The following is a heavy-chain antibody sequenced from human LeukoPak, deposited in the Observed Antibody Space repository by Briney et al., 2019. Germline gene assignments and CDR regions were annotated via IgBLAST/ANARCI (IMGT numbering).Heavy chain of an antibody. J-gene: IGHJ4*02. CDR2: INHSGST. V-gene: IGHV4-34*01. CDR3: AREPMIVVTGGDYFDY. Sequence: SETLSLTCAVSGGSFSGYSWSWIRQPPGKGLEWIGEINHSGSTNYNPSLKSRVTISLDTSKNQFSLKLRSVTAADTAVYYCAREPMIVVTGGDYFDYWGQGTLVTVSS. CDR1: GGSFSGYS. D-gene: IGHD3-22*01.